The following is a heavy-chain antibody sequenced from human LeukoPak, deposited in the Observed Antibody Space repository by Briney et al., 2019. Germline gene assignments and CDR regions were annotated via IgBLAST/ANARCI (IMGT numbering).Heavy chain of an antibody. Sequence: PGGSLRLSCAASGFTFDDYAMHWVRQAPGKGLEWVTGISWNSGSIGYADSVKGRFTISRDNAKNSLYLQMNSLRAEDTALYYYTSLDYWGQGTLVTVSS. D-gene: IGHD3-16*01. V-gene: IGHV3-9*01. CDR3: TSLDY. CDR1: GFTFDDYA. CDR2: ISWNSGSI. J-gene: IGHJ4*02.